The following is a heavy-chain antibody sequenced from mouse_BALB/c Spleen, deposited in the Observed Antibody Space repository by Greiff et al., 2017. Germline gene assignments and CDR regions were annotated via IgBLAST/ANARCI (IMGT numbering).Heavy chain of an antibody. CDR3: ARHEGAPFAY. CDR2: ISNGGGST. J-gene: IGHJ3*01. CDR1: GFTFSSYT. V-gene: IGHV5-12-2*01. Sequence: EVKLVESGGGLVQPGGSLKLSCAASGFTFSSYTMSWVRQTPEKRLEWVAYISNGGGSTYYPDTVKGRFTISRDNAKNTLYLQMSSLKSEDTAMYYCARHEGAPFAYWGQGTLVTVSA.